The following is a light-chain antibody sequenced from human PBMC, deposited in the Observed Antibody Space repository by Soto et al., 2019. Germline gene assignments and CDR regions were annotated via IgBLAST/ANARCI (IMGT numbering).Light chain of an antibody. Sequence: DIQMTQSPFSLSASVGDRVTITCRASQSISSYLNWYQQKPGKAPELLIYAASSLQSGVPSRFSGTESGTDFTLTISSLQPEDFATYYCQQSYSTPRTFGQGTKVDIK. CDR1: QSISSY. CDR3: QQSYSTPRT. V-gene: IGKV1-39*01. J-gene: IGKJ1*01. CDR2: AAS.